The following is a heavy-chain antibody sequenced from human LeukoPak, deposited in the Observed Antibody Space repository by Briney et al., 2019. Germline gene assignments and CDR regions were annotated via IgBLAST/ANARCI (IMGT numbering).Heavy chain of an antibody. CDR2: IYHSGST. J-gene: IGHJ6*02. CDR1: GDSITSSDYS. Sequence: SETLSLTCAVSGDSITSSDYSWSWIRQPPGKGLEWIGYIYHSGSTYYSPSLKSRVTISVDRSKNQFSLKLSSVTAADTAVYYCARGEGIAVAGRYGMDVWGQGTTVTVSS. CDR3: ARGEGIAVAGRYGMDV. V-gene: IGHV4-30-2*01. D-gene: IGHD6-19*01.